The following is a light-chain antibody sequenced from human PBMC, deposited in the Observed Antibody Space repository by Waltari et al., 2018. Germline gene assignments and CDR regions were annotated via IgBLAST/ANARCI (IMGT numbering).Light chain of an antibody. V-gene: IGLV2-14*01. Sequence: QSALTQPASVSGSPGQSITISCTGTIGAVGGYNYVSWYQQHPGKAPKLMIYEVSNRPSGVSNRFSGSKSGNTASLTISGLQAEDEADYYCSSYTSSSTWVFGGGTKLTVL. CDR1: IGAVGGYNY. J-gene: IGLJ3*02. CDR3: SSYTSSSTWV. CDR2: EVS.